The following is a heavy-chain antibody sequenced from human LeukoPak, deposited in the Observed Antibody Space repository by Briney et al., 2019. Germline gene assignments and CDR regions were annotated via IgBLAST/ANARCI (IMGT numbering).Heavy chain of an antibody. Sequence: PGGSLRLSCAASGFTVSNNYMNWVRQAPGKGLEWVSLIYGGTKTDYADSVRGRFTISRHIPKNTLYLQMNNLTTEDTAVYYCAKDEDARPMYFQHWGQGTLVTVSS. CDR2: IYGGTKT. J-gene: IGHJ1*01. CDR1: GFTVSNNY. V-gene: IGHV3-53*04. CDR3: AKDEDARPMYFQH. D-gene: IGHD2-2*01.